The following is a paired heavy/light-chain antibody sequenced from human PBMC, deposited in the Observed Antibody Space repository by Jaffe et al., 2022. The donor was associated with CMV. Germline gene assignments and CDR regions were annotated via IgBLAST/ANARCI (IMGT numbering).Light chain of an antibody. CDR3: QQFGSSPYT. CDR2: GAS. Sequence: EIVLTQSPGTLSLSPGERATLSCRASQSVSSSYLAWYQQKRGQAPRLLMYGASSRATGIPDRFRGSGSGTDFTLIISRLEPEDFAVYYCQQFGSSPYTFGGGTKVEIK. CDR1: QSVSSSY. V-gene: IGKV3-20*01. J-gene: IGKJ4*01.
Heavy chain of an antibody. CDR1: GYTFTTYA. CDR2: INAGNGNT. Sequence: QVQLVQSGAEVKKPGASVKVSCKASGYTFTTYAIHWVRQAPGQRLEWMGWINAGNGNTKYSQKFQGRVTITRDTSASTAYMELSSLGSEDTALYYCARSWPGTTECIDYWGQGTLVTVSS. V-gene: IGHV1-3*01. CDR3: ARSWPGTTECIDY. D-gene: IGHD1-1*01. J-gene: IGHJ4*02.